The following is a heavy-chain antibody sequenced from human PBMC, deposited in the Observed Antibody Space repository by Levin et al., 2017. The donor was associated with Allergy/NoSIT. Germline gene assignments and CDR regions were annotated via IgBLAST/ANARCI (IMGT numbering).Heavy chain of an antibody. Sequence: GGSLRLSCAASGFTFSSYWMSWVRQAPGKGLEWVANIKQDGSEKYYVDSVKGRFTISRDNAKNSLYLQMNSLRAEDTAVYYCARESQITIAAAGGSFDYWGQGTLVTVSS. D-gene: IGHD6-13*01. CDR2: IKQDGSEK. CDR1: GFTFSSYW. V-gene: IGHV3-7*04. J-gene: IGHJ4*02. CDR3: ARESQITIAAAGGSFDY.